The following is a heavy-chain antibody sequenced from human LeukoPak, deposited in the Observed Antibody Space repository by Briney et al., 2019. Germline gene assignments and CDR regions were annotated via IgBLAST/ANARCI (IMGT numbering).Heavy chain of an antibody. CDR3: AKGVRGGTWYFDL. V-gene: IGHV3-23*01. D-gene: IGHD3-10*01. Sequence: GGSLRLSCAASGFTFSSYAMSWVRQAPGKGLEWVSAISSSGGSTDYADSVKGRFTISRDNSKNTLYLQMNSLRAEDTAVYYCAKGVRGGTWYFDLWGRGTLVTVSS. CDR1: GFTFSSYA. CDR2: ISSSGGST. J-gene: IGHJ2*01.